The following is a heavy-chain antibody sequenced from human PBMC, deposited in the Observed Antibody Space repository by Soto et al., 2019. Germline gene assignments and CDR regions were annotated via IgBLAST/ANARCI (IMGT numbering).Heavy chain of an antibody. CDR2: IYYSGST. V-gene: IGHV4-31*03. D-gene: IGHD5-12*01. Sequence: SETLSLTCTVSGGSISSGGYYWSWIRQHPGKGLEWIGYIYYSGSTYYNPSLKSRVTISVDTSKNQFSLKLSSVTAADTAVYYCARRDIVATIDYWGQGTLVTV. CDR3: ARRDIVATIDY. J-gene: IGHJ4*02. CDR1: GGSISSGGYY.